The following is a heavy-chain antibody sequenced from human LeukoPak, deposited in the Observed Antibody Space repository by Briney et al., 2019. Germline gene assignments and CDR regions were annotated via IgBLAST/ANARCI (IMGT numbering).Heavy chain of an antibody. CDR2: IYYSGST. Sequence: PSETLSLTCTVSGGSISSSSYYWGWIRQPPGQGLEWIGSIYYSGSTYYNPSLKSRVTISVDTSKNQFSLKLSSVTAADTAVYYCARGSRFLEWGSGYYYGMDVWGQGTTVTVSS. CDR1: GGSISSSSYY. CDR3: ARGSRFLEWGSGYYYGMDV. D-gene: IGHD3-3*01. V-gene: IGHV4-39*07. J-gene: IGHJ6*02.